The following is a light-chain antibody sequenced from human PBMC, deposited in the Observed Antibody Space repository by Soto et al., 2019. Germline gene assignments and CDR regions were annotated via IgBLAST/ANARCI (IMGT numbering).Light chain of an antibody. V-gene: IGKV1-5*03. CDR3: QQYNTGGFT. Sequence: DIQMTQSHSTLSASVGDRVTITCRASQSISSWLAWYQQKPGKAPKLLIYKASSLESGVPSRFSGSGSGTEFTLTISSLQPDDCATYYCQQYNTGGFTFGPGTKVDIK. CDR2: KAS. CDR1: QSISSW. J-gene: IGKJ3*01.